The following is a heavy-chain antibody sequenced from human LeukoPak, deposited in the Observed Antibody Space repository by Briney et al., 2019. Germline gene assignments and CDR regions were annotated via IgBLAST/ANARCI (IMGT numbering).Heavy chain of an antibody. J-gene: IGHJ4*02. V-gene: IGHV3-48*01. Sequence: GGSLRLSCAASGFTFSSYSMNWVRQAPGKGLEWVSYISSSSSTIYYADSVKGRFTNSRDNAKNSLYLQMNSLRAEDTAVYYCARDAGFTMIVRGFDYWGQGTLVTVSS. D-gene: IGHD3-22*01. CDR2: ISSSSSTI. CDR1: GFTFSSYS. CDR3: ARDAGFTMIVRGFDY.